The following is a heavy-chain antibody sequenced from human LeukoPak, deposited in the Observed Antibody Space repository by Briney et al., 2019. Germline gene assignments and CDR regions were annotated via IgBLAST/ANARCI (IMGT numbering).Heavy chain of an antibody. D-gene: IGHD1-26*01. Sequence: GGSLRLSCAASGFTVGSNYMSWVRQAPGKGXXXXXXXXXDGSNKYYADSVKGRFTISRDNSKNTLYLQMNSLRAEDTAVYYCAKDETSYVDKILSSAMDVWGQGTTVTVSS. CDR1: GFTVGSNY. V-gene: IGHV3-30*02. CDR3: AKDETSYVDKILSSAMDV. J-gene: IGHJ6*02. CDR2: XXXDGSNK.